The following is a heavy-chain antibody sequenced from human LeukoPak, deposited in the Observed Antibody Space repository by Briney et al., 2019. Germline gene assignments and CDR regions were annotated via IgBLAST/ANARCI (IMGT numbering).Heavy chain of an antibody. CDR2: IGHAGSPA. Sequence: PGGSLRLSCEASGFTFSSHSMTWVRQAPGKTLEWISYIGHAGSPAHYADSVRGRFTISRDNARNSPYLQMNSLTVEDTAVYYCARDGHGYSTYWGQGTLVTVSS. CDR1: GFTFSSHS. J-gene: IGHJ4*02. CDR3: ARDGHGYSTY. V-gene: IGHV3-48*01. D-gene: IGHD1-26*01.